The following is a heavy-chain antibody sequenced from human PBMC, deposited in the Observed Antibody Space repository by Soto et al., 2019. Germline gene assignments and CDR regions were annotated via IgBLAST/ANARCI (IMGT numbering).Heavy chain of an antibody. CDR1: GYTFSNYG. CDR3: ARVVPGAEAWFGP. D-gene: IGHD2-2*01. Sequence: GASVKVSCKASGYTFSNYGITWVRQAPGQPLEWLGWISLYSDGTNYAQKFQGRVSMTTDTSTTTAYMELRSLRSDDTAVYYCARVVPGAEAWFGPWGQGTLVTVSS. V-gene: IGHV1-18*01. J-gene: IGHJ5*02. CDR2: ISLYSDGT.